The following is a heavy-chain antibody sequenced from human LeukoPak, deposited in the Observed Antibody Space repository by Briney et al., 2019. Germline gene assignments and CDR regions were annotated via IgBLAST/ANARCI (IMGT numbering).Heavy chain of an antibody. Sequence: GESLKISCRCSGYSFISYWIAWVRQMPGKGLEWMGIISPGGSDTRYSPSFQGQVTISADESISTAYLQWSSLKASDTAMYYCARLGGSTGWDSFDCWGQGTLVTVSS. CDR2: ISPGGSDT. CDR1: GYSFISYW. CDR3: ARLGGSTGWDSFDC. D-gene: IGHD2-15*01. J-gene: IGHJ4*02. V-gene: IGHV5-51*01.